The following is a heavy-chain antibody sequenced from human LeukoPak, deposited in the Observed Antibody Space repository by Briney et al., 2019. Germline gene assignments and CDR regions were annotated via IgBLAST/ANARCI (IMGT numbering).Heavy chain of an antibody. J-gene: IGHJ4*02. CDR2: ISGSGGST. CDR3: AKDQKRQYQLLTFDY. V-gene: IGHV3-23*01. D-gene: IGHD2-2*01. Sequence: GGSLRLSCAASGFTFSSYAMSWVRQAPGKGLEWVSTISGSGGSTYYADSVKGRFTISRDNSKNTQYLQMNSLRAEDTAVYYCAKDQKRQYQLLTFDYWGQGTLVTVSS. CDR1: GFTFSSYA.